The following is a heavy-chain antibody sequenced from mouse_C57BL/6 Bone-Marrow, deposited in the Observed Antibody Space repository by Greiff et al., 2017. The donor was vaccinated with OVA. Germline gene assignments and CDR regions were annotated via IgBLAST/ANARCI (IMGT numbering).Heavy chain of an antibody. J-gene: IGHJ3*01. Sequence: EVQLQQSGPELVKPGASVKITCKASGYTFTDYNMDWVKQSHGKSLEWIGDINPNNGGTIYNQKFKGKATLTVDKSSSTAYMELRSLTSEDTAVYYCARGAYSNYSWFAYWGQGTLVTVSA. CDR3: ARGAYSNYSWFAY. CDR1: GYTFTDYN. D-gene: IGHD2-5*01. CDR2: INPNNGGT. V-gene: IGHV1-18*01.